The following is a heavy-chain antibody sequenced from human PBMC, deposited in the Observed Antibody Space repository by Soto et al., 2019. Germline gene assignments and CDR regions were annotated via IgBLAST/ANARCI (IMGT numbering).Heavy chain of an antibody. CDR1: GFTFSGSA. D-gene: IGHD2-2*01. Sequence: GGSLRLSCAASGFTFSGSAMHWVRQASGKGLEWVGRIRSKANSYATAYAASVKGRFTISRDDSKNTAYLQMNSLKTEDTAVYYCTRHRDRSIPAALIPPTGRYYYYYMDVWGKGTTVTVSS. CDR2: IRSKANSYAT. CDR3: TRHRDRSIPAALIPPTGRYYYYYMDV. J-gene: IGHJ6*03. V-gene: IGHV3-73*01.